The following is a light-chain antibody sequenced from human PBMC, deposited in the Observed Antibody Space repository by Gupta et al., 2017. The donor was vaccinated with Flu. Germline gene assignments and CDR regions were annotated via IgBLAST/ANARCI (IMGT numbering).Light chain of an antibody. CDR3: QTWCTGFVV. V-gene: IGLV4-69*01. CDR2: RYSDGRH. CDR1: SGHSSYA. Sequence: QLVLTQSPSASASLGASVQLTCTLSSGHSSYAIAWHQQQPEQGPRYLMLRYSDGRHSKGDQIPALFSGYSSGADRYPTIASIQAEDEDYYYWQTWCTGFVVFGGGTKLTVL. J-gene: IGLJ2*01.